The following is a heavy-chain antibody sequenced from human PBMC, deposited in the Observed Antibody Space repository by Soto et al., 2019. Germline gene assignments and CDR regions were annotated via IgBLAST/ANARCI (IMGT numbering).Heavy chain of an antibody. CDR2: INPNSGGT. Sequence: ASVKVSCKASGYTFTGYYMHWVRQAPGQGLEWMGWINPNSGGTNYAQKFQGWVTMTRDTSISTACMELSRLRSDDTAVYYCAREFSSPMAYTTDYGMDVWGQGTTVTVSS. CDR1: GYTFTGYY. V-gene: IGHV1-2*04. J-gene: IGHJ6*02. CDR3: AREFSSPMAYTTDYGMDV. D-gene: IGHD1-26*01.